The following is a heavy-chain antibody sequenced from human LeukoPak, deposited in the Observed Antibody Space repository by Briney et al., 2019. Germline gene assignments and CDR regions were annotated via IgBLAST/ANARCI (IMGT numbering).Heavy chain of an antibody. D-gene: IGHD3-3*01. CDR1: GFTFSSYW. CDR3: ARDSPGIMIFGVVTPN. J-gene: IGHJ4*02. Sequence: GGSLRLSCAASGFTFSSYWMHWVRQAPGKGLVWVSRINSDGSSTSYADSVKGRFTISRDNAKNSLYLQMNSLRAEDTAVYYCARDSPGIMIFGVVTPNGGQGTLVTVSS. CDR2: INSDGSST. V-gene: IGHV3-74*01.